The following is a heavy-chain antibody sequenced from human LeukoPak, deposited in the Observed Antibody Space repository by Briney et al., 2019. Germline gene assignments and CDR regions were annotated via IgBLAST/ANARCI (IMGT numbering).Heavy chain of an antibody. CDR2: ISSSSSYI. V-gene: IGHV3-21*01. CDR3: ARASISLYYFDY. J-gene: IGHJ4*02. Sequence: GGSLRLSCAASGFTFSSYCMNWVRQAPGKGLEWVSSISSSSSYIYYADSVKGRFTISRDNAKNSLYLQMNSLRAEDTAVYYCARASISLYYFDYWGQGTLVTVSS. CDR1: GFTFSSYC. D-gene: IGHD3-10*01.